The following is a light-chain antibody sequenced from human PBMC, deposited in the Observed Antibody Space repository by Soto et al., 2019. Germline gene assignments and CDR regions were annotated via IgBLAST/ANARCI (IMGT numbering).Light chain of an antibody. Sequence: DIQMTQSPSSLSASVGDRVTITCQASQDISNYLNWYQQKPGKAPKLLIYDASNLETGVPSRFSGSGSGTDFTFTISSLQPEDIATYYCQQYDNLLRICTFGPGTKVDIK. CDR3: QQYDNLLRICT. CDR1: QDISNY. CDR2: DAS. V-gene: IGKV1-33*01. J-gene: IGKJ3*01.